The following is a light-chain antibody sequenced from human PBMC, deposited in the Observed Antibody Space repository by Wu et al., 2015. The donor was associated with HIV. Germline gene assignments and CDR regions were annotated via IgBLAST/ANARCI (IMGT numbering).Light chain of an antibody. CDR3: QQYNSYSRRT. Sequence: DIQMTQSPSSVSASVGDRVTITCRASHDISSWLAWYQQKSGKAPKLLIYSASSLQSGVPSRFSGSGFGTEFTLTISSLQPDDFVTYYCQQYNSYSRRTFGQGTKVEIK. J-gene: IGKJ1*01. V-gene: IGKV1D-16*01. CDR2: SAS. CDR1: HDISSW.